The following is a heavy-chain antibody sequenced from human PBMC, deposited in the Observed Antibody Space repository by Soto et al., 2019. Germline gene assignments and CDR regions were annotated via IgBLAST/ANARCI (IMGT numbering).Heavy chain of an antibody. Sequence: SETLSLTCTVSGGAISTYYWSWIRQPPGKGLEWIGYIYYNGTTYYNPSLKSRVTISVDTSKNQFSLKLTSVTAADTAVYYCARDPAPWGQGTLVTVSS. CDR2: IYYNGTT. V-gene: IGHV4-59*12. CDR1: GGAISTYY. CDR3: ARDPAP. J-gene: IGHJ5*02.